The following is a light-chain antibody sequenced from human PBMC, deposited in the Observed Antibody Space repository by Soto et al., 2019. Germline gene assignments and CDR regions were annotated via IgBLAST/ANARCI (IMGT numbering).Light chain of an antibody. CDR2: DTS. CDR3: QPYNNCPPT. Sequence: VMKQYPATLSESPGEGVNFSCRANQGIGDTLAWYQHKPGQTPRLLIYDTSTRATGVPARFSGSRSGPEFTLTFNSLQSEKFTIYYCQPYNNCPPTFSGGTKV. CDR1: QGIGDT. J-gene: IGKJ4*01. V-gene: IGKV3-15*01.